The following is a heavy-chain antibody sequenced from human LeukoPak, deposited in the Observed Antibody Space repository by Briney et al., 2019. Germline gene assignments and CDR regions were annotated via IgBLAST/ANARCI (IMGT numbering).Heavy chain of an antibody. J-gene: IGHJ3*02. Sequence: SETLSLTCTVSGGSIRTSSYHWAWIRQPPGKGLEWIGSAYYGGSTYYNPSLKSRVTISVDTSKNQFSLKLSSVTAADTAVYYCARQGTLTGAFDIWGQGTMVTVSS. V-gene: IGHV4-39*01. D-gene: IGHD3-10*01. CDR2: AYYGGST. CDR3: ARQGTLTGAFDI. CDR1: GGSIRTSSYH.